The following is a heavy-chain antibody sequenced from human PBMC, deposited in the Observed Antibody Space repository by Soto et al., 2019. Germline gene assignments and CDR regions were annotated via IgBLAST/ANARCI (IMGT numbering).Heavy chain of an antibody. CDR3: AKDQVSSSWWEGYYYYYGMDV. V-gene: IGHV3-30*18. CDR2: ISYDGSNK. J-gene: IGHJ6*02. Sequence: PGGSLRLSCAASGFTFSSYGMHWVRQAPGKGLEWVAVISYDGSNKYYADSVKGRFTISRDNSKNTLYLQMNSLRAEDTAVYYCAKDQVSSSWWEGYYYYYGMDVWGQGTTVTVSS. D-gene: IGHD6-13*01. CDR1: GFTFSSYG.